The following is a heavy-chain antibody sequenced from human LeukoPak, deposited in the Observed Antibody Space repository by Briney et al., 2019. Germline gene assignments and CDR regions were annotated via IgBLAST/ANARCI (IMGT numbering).Heavy chain of an antibody. D-gene: IGHD2-15*01. CDR3: ARGRYCSGGSCYTPFDP. V-gene: IGHV1-2*02. CDR2: INPNSGGT. CDR1: GHTFTAYY. J-gene: IGHJ5*02. Sequence: GASVKVSCKASGHTFTAYYMFWVRQAPGQGLEWMGWINPNSGGTNYAQKFQGRVTMTRDTSISTAYMELSRLRSDDTAVYYCARGRYCSGGSCYTPFDPWGQGTLVTVSS.